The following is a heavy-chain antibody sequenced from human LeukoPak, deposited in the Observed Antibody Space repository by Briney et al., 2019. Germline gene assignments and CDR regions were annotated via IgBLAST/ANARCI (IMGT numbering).Heavy chain of an antibody. V-gene: IGHV3-23*01. Sequence: PGGSLRLSCAASGFTFSNYGMSWVRQAPGKGLEWVSGISSSGGSTYYADSVKGRFTISRDNSKNTLYLQMNSLRAEDTAVYYCVKLGDNGAWYSYIDYWGQGTLVTVSS. CDR2: ISSSGGST. CDR1: GFTFSNYG. J-gene: IGHJ4*02. D-gene: IGHD6-13*01. CDR3: VKLGDNGAWYSYIDY.